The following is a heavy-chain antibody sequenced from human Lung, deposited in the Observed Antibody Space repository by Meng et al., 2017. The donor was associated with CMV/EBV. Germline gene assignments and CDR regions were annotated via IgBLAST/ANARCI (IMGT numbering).Heavy chain of an antibody. J-gene: IGHJ4*02. CDR1: GGSFSDYY. V-gene: IGHV4-34*01. D-gene: IGHD6-19*01. Sequence: SETLSLXCGVYGGSFSDYYWSWIRQPPGKGLEWIGEINHSGSTNYNPYLKSRLTVSIDTSSDQFSLRLTSVTAADTAVYYCARVQWLAYYFDSWGQGTLVTVSS. CDR2: INHSGST. CDR3: ARVQWLAYYFDS.